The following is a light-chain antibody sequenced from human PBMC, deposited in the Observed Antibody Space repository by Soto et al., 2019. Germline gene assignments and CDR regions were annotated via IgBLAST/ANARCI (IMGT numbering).Light chain of an antibody. CDR1: ESVRSSY. J-gene: IGKJ1*01. V-gene: IGKV3-20*01. CDR2: GAS. CDR3: QKCDRSPPT. Sequence: GLTQSPGTLSLSPAEIATLSFRASESVRSSYLAWYQQKPGQAPRLLMAGASSRATGIPDRFSGSGSGTDFTLTISRLEPEDMAVYYCQKCDRSPPTFGQGTKV.